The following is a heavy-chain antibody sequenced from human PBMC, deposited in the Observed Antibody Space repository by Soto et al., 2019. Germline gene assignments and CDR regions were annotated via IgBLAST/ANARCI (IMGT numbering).Heavy chain of an antibody. CDR3: ARQTQQIPDFDY. CDR1: GFTFSSYA. CDR2: ISYDGSNK. Sequence: AGVSLRLSWTAAGFTFSSYAMHWVRQAPGKGLEWVAVISYDGSNKYYADSVKGRFTISRDNSKNTLYLQMNSLRAEDTAVYYCARQTQQIPDFDYWGQGTLVTVSS. J-gene: IGHJ4*02. V-gene: IGHV3-30-3*01.